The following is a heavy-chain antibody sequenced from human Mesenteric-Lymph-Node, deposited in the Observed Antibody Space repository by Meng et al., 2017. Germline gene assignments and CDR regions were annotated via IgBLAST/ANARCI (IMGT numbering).Heavy chain of an antibody. V-gene: IGHV1-3*02. Sequence: ASVKVSCKASGYTFTSYAMHWVRQAPGQRLEWMGWSNAGNGNTKYSQEFQGRVTITADKSTSTAYMELSSLRSEDTAVYYCARSSPGGYSYGYLDYWGQGTLVTVSS. CDR1: GYTFTSYA. CDR2: SNAGNGNT. CDR3: ARSSPGGYSYGYLDY. J-gene: IGHJ4*02. D-gene: IGHD5-18*01.